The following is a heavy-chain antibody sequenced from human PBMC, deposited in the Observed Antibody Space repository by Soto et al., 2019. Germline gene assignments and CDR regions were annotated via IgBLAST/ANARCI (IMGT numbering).Heavy chain of an antibody. CDR3: ARETVRLDRFDY. CDR1: GGSISSGGYY. V-gene: IGHV4-31*03. J-gene: IGHJ4*02. CDR2: IYYSGST. D-gene: IGHD2-21*01. Sequence: SETLSLTFTVSGGSISSGGYYWSWIRQHPGKGLEWIGYIYYSGSTYYNPSLKSRVTISVYTSKNQLSLKLSSVTAADTAVYYCARETVRLDRFDYWGQGTLVTVSS.